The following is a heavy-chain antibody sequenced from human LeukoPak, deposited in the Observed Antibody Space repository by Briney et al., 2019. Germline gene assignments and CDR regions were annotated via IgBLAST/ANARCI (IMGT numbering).Heavy chain of an antibody. J-gene: IGHJ5*02. V-gene: IGHV4-39*07. CDR2: IYYSVTT. CDR3: ARGTVLGYCSSTSCRPNWFDP. CDR1: GDSISSSSYY. Sequence: PSETLSLTCTVSGDSISSSSYYWGWIRQPPGKGLEWIGSIYYSVTTYYNPSLKSRVTISVDTSKDQFSLKLSSVTAADTAVYYCARGTVLGYCSSTSCRPNWFDPWGQGTLVTVSS. D-gene: IGHD2-2*01.